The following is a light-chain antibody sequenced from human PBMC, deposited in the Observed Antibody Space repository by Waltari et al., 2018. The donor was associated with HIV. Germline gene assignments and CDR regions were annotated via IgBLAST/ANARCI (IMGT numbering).Light chain of an antibody. V-gene: IGKV1-6*02. CDR3: LQDGSFPLT. Sequence: AIQMTQSPSSLSASVGDRFTITCRASQVIGNDLGWYQQKPGQAPKALIYAASSLQTGIPSRFSGSRSGTDFTLTISSLQTEDSATYYCLQDGSFPLTFGPGTKVDV. CDR1: QVIGND. J-gene: IGKJ3*01. CDR2: AAS.